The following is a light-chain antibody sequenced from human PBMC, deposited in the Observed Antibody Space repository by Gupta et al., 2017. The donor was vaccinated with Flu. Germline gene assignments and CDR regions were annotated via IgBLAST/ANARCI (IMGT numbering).Light chain of an antibody. CDR1: ENNKSF. Sequence: DIYITHSLSSLSACVGHRVIITCRASENNKSFLNWYQQKPGKAPKLLIYAAVTLQSGVPSRFSGSEFGTDFTLTVSSLQADDFASYFCQQSNFMPRTFGQGTKVEIK. J-gene: IGKJ1*01. CDR2: AAV. CDR3: QQSNFMPRT. V-gene: IGKV1-39*01.